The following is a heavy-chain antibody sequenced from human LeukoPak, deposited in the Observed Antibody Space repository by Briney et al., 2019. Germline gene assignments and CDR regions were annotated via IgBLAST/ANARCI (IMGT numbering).Heavy chain of an antibody. CDR3: ARDTLYYYDSSGYYYDFVPDYGMDV. Sequence: GASVKVSCKASGYTFTSYGISWVRQAPGQGLEWMGWISAHNGNTNYAQKLQGRVTMTTDTSTSTAYMELRSLRSDDTAVYYCARDTLYYYDSSGYYYDFVPDYGMDVWGQGTTVTVSS. CDR1: GYTFTSYG. J-gene: IGHJ6*02. CDR2: ISAHNGNT. D-gene: IGHD3-22*01. V-gene: IGHV1-18*01.